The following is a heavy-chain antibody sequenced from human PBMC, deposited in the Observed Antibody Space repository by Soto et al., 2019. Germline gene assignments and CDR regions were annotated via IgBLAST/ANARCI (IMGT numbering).Heavy chain of an antibody. J-gene: IGHJ4*02. Sequence: PSETLSLTCAVYGGSFSGYYWSWIRQPPGKGLEWIGEINHSGSTNYNPSLKSRVTISVDTSKNQFSLKLSSVTAADTAVYYCARRSRTQQWLVQPFDYWGQGTLVTVSS. CDR1: GGSFSGYY. CDR3: ARRSRTQQWLVQPFDY. CDR2: INHSGST. V-gene: IGHV4-34*01. D-gene: IGHD6-19*01.